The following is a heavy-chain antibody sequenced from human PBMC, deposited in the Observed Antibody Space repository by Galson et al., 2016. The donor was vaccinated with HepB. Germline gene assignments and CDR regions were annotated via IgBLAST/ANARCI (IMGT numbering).Heavy chain of an antibody. V-gene: IGHV1-18*04. D-gene: IGHD3/OR15-3a*01. Sequence: SVKVSCKASGYTFSSTYYGISWVRQAPGQGLEWMGWITTDNGDTKYAEGLQGRVTMTADTSTSTAYMELRSLTSDDTAVYFCARDTGSSRWNGGPWAYDVWGDSLVIVFSINYSDFWGQGNLVTVSS. CDR3: ARDTGSSRWNGGPWAYDVWGDSLVIVFSINYSDF. CDR2: ITTDNGDT. J-gene: IGHJ4*02. CDR1: GYTFSSTYYG.